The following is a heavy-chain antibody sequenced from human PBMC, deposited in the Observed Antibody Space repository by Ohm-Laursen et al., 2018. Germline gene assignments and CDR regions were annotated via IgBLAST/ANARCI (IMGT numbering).Heavy chain of an antibody. Sequence: SDILSLTCTVSGVSISSYYWSWIRQPPGKGLELIGYIFYSGSTNYNPSLKSRVTISVDTSKNQFSLRLSSVTAADTAVYYCARENPYGAFIDAFDIWGQGTMVTVS. V-gene: IGHV4-59*01. CDR2: IFYSGST. D-gene: IGHD4-17*01. CDR1: GVSISSYY. CDR3: ARENPYGAFIDAFDI. J-gene: IGHJ3*02.